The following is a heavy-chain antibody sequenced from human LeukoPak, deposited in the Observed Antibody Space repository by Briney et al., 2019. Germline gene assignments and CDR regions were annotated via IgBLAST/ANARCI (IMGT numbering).Heavy chain of an antibody. D-gene: IGHD3-10*01. CDR1: GYTFTSYG. Sequence: ASVKVSCKASGYTFTSYGISWVRQAPGQGLEWMGWISAYNGNTNYAQKLQGRVTMTTDTSTSTAYMELRSLRSDDTAVYYCARDLWFGELYYYYGMDVWGQGTTVTVSS. J-gene: IGHJ6*02. V-gene: IGHV1-18*01. CDR3: ARDLWFGELYYYYGMDV. CDR2: ISAYNGNT.